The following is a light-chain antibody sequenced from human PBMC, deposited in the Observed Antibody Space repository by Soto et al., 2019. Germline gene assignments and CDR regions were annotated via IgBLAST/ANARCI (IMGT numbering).Light chain of an antibody. V-gene: IGLV2-14*03. CDR3: SSYTTSNTRQIV. CDR1: SRDIGTSNH. Sequence: QSVLTQPASVSGSPGQSITISCTGTSRDIGTSNHVSWYQQHPGKAPKLMIYDVSNRPSGVSNRFSGSKSGNTASLTISGLQPEDEADYYCSSYTTSNTRQIVFGTGTKVTVL. J-gene: IGLJ1*01. CDR2: DVS.